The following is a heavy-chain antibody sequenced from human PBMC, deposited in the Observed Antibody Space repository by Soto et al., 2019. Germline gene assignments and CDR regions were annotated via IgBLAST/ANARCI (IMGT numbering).Heavy chain of an antibody. Sequence: PSETLSLTCTVSGGSVSSGSYYWSWIRQPPGKGLEWIGYIYYSGSANYHPSLKSRVTISVDTSKNQFFLKLSSVTAADTAVYCCARAPLYTSGSYYFDYWGQGTLVTVSS. CDR1: GGSVSSGSYY. CDR3: ARAPLYTSGSYYFDY. V-gene: IGHV4-61*01. J-gene: IGHJ4*02. CDR2: IYYSGSA. D-gene: IGHD6-19*01.